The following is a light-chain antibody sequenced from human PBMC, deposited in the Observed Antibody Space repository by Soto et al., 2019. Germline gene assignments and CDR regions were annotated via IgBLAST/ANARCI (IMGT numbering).Light chain of an antibody. Sequence: EIGLTQSPGTLSLSPGERATLSCRASQSVSSSYLAWYQQKPGQAPRLLIYGASSRATGIPDRCSGSGSGTDVTLTISRLEPEDFAVYYCQQYGSSPLTFGGGTNVDIK. CDR1: QSVSSSY. CDR3: QQYGSSPLT. V-gene: IGKV3-20*01. CDR2: GAS. J-gene: IGKJ4*01.